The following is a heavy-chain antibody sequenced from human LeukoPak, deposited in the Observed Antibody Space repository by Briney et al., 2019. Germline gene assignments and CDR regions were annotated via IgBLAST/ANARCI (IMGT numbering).Heavy chain of an antibody. D-gene: IGHD1-1*01. CDR2: INQDGNTK. J-gene: IGHJ4*02. Sequence: GGSLRLSCTASGFTFSNTWMAWVRQAPGKGLEWVANINQDGNTKQYVDSVRGRFTISKDNPGASLYLDMHSLRAEDTAIYYCAIWTSGNYWGQGTLVTVSS. CDR1: GFTFSNTW. CDR3: AIWTSGNY. V-gene: IGHV3-7*01.